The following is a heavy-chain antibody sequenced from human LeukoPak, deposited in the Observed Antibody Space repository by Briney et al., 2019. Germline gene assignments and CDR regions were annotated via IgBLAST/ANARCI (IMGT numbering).Heavy chain of an antibody. V-gene: IGHV3-30*04. CDR1: GFTFSSYA. Sequence: PGGSLRLSCAASGFTFSSYAMHWVRQAPGKGLEWVAVISYDGGKKYYADSVKGRFTISRDNSKNTLYLQMNSLRAEDTAVYYCAREEVDTAMVLTDYYYYGMDVWGQGTTVTVSS. D-gene: IGHD5-18*01. CDR2: ISYDGGKK. J-gene: IGHJ6*02. CDR3: AREEVDTAMVLTDYYYYGMDV.